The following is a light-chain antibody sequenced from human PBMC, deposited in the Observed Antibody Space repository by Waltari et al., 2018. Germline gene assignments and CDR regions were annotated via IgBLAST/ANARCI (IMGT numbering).Light chain of an antibody. CDR3: CSYAGTTTVL. J-gene: IGLJ2*01. CDR2: EVN. V-gene: IGLV2-23*02. CDR1: SSDVGSYNF. Sequence: QSALTQPASVSGSPGQSITISCTGTSSDVGSYNFVPWYQQHPDKAPKLMIYEVNKRPSGVSNRFSGSKSGNTASLTISGLQAEDEADYYCCSYAGTTTVLFGGGTNLTVL.